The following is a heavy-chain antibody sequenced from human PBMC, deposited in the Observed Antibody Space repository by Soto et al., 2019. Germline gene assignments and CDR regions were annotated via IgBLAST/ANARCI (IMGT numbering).Heavy chain of an antibody. V-gene: IGHV4-34*01. CDR3: ARDSLALFDS. CDR2: INHSGST. CDR1: GGSFSGYY. J-gene: IGHJ4*02. D-gene: IGHD5-12*01. Sequence: PSETLSLTCAVYGGSFSGYYWSWIRQPPGKGLEWIGEINHSGSTLYNPSLKSRVIISVDTSMNQFSLKLSSVTAADTAVYYCARDSLALFDSWGQGTLVTVSS.